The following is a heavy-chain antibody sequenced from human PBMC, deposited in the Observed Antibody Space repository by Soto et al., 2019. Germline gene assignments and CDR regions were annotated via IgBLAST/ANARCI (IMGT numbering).Heavy chain of an antibody. Sequence: QVQLVQSGAEVKKPGSSVKVSCKASGGTFSSDSFSWVRQAPGQGLEWMGGIIPMFDTPIYAQKFQERVTITAAESSSTAYMQLSILRSGDTAVYYCARSGGLDRDFNYWGQGSLVSVSS. CDR1: GGTFSSDS. J-gene: IGHJ4*02. D-gene: IGHD2-15*01. CDR3: ARSGGLDRDFNY. CDR2: IIPMFDTP. V-gene: IGHV1-69*12.